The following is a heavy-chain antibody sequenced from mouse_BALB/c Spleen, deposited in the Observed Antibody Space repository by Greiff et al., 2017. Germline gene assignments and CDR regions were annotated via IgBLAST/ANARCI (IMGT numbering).Heavy chain of an antibody. Sequence: VQLQQPGAELVKPGASVKLSCKASGYTFTSYWMHWVKQRPGQGLDWIGEINPSNGRTNYNEKFKSKATLTVDKSSSTAYMQLSSLTSEDSAVYYCARWGTTVSFDYWGQGTTLTVSS. CDR1: GYTFTSYW. CDR2: INPSNGRT. D-gene: IGHD1-1*01. CDR3: ARWGTTVSFDY. V-gene: IGHV1S81*02. J-gene: IGHJ2*01.